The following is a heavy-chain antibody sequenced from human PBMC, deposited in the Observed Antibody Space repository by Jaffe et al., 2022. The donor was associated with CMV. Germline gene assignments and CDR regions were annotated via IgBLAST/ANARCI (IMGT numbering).Heavy chain of an antibody. CDR3: AKDFEQGSYYFDY. CDR1: GFTFSSYG. CDR2: ISYDGSNK. D-gene: IGHD1-26*01. V-gene: IGHV3-30*18. Sequence: QVQLVESGGGVVQPGRSLRLSCAASGFTFSSYGMHWVRQAPGKGLEWVAVISYDGSNKYYADSVKGRFTISRDNSKNTLYLQMNSLRAEDTAVYYCAKDFEQGSYYFDYWGQGTLVTVSS. J-gene: IGHJ4*02.